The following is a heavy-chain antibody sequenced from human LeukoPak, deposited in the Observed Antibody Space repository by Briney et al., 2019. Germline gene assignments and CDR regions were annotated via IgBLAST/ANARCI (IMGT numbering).Heavy chain of an antibody. CDR2: ISDSGDGT. Sequence: GGSLRLSCAASGFTFRMYAMSWVRQAPGKGLEWVTAISDSGDGTYYADSVKGRFTISRDNSKNTVFLQMNSLRADDTAKYYWAKAKAPGSWHTPSALWGQGTLVSVSS. V-gene: IGHV3-23*01. CDR3: AKAKAPGSWHTPSAL. D-gene: IGHD6-13*01. CDR1: GFTFRMYA. J-gene: IGHJ4*02.